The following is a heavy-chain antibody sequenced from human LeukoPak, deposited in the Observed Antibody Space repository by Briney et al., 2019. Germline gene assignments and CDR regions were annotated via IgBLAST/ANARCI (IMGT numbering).Heavy chain of an antibody. CDR3: ARQDAAFGY. Sequence: GGSLKISCKGSGYRFSKYWIGWVRQMPGKGLEWMGIIYPGDLDTRYSPSFQGQVTISADTSITTAYLQWSSLKASDTAMYYCARQDAAFGYWGQGTLVTVSS. D-gene: IGHD6-25*01. CDR2: IYPGDLDT. CDR1: GYRFSKYW. V-gene: IGHV5-51*01. J-gene: IGHJ4*02.